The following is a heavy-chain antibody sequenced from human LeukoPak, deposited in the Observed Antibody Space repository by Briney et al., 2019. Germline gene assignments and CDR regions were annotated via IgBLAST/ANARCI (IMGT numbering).Heavy chain of an antibody. CDR1: GYTFTSYG. CDR3: ARNLYGGNSWDVFDY. CDR2: ISAYNGNT. D-gene: IGHD4-23*01. J-gene: IGHJ4*02. Sequence: VKVSCKASGYTFTSYGISWVRQAPGQGLEWMGWISAYNGNTNYAQKLQGRVTMTTDTSTSTAYMELSSLRSEDTAVYYCARNLYGGNSWDVFDYWGQGTLVTVSS. V-gene: IGHV1-18*01.